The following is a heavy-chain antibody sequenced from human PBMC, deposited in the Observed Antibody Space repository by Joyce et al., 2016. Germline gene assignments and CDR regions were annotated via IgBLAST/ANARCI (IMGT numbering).Heavy chain of an antibody. Sequence: EVQLVESGGGLVQPGGSLRLSCAASGFSFSGYWIHWVRQAPGKGLVWVSRINTEGSSTRFADSVKGRFTISRDNAKNTLYLQRNSLRAEDTAVYYCVRGISARPGGPNWFDPWGQGTLVTVSS. V-gene: IGHV3-74*01. D-gene: IGHD6-6*01. J-gene: IGHJ5*02. CDR1: GFSFSGYW. CDR2: INTEGSST. CDR3: VRGISARPGGPNWFDP.